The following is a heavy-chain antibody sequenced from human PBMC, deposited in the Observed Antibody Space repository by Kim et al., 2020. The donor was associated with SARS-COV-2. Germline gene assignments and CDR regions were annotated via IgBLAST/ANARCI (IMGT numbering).Heavy chain of an antibody. V-gene: IGHV3-23*01. CDR3: AKSYGVYYSYYGLDV. D-gene: IGHD5-18*01. CDR2: ISCSGGST. Sequence: GGSLRLSCAASGFTFINYAMTWVRQAPGKGLEWVSGISCSGGSTYYADSVKGRFTMSRDNSKNTLYLQMNSLRDEDTAVYYCAKSYGVYYSYYGLDVWGQGTTVSVSS. CDR1: GFTFINYA. J-gene: IGHJ6*02.